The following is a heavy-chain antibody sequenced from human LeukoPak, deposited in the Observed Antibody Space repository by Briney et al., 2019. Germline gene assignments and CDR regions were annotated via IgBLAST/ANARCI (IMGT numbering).Heavy chain of an antibody. CDR1: GGSISSSSYY. CDR2: IYYSGST. J-gene: IGHJ5*02. V-gene: IGHV4-39*07. D-gene: IGHD3-9*01. CDR3: ARWIRILTGSHTLNWFDP. Sequence: SETLSLTCTVSGGSISSSSYYWGWIRQPPGKGLEWIGSIYYSGSTYYNPSLKSRVTISVDKSKNQFSLKLSSVTAADTAVYYCARWIRILTGSHTLNWFDPWGQGTLVTVSS.